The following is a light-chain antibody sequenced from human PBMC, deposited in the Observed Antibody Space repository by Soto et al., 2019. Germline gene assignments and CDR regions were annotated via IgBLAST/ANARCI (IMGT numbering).Light chain of an antibody. CDR2: DNK. V-gene: IGLV1-51*01. CDR1: SSNIGNNY. Sequence: QSVLTQPPSVSAAPGQKITISCSGSSSNIGNNYVSWYQQLPGTAPKLLIYDNKRRPSGIPDRFSGSKSGTSATLGITGPQTGDEADYYCGTWDSSLSSWVFGGGTKLTVL. J-gene: IGLJ3*02. CDR3: GTWDSSLSSWV.